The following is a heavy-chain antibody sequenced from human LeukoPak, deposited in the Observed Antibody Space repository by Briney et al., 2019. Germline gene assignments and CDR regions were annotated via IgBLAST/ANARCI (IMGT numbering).Heavy chain of an antibody. CDR2: ISSSGSTI. J-gene: IGHJ5*02. D-gene: IGHD4-17*01. CDR3: ARVSFHDGDYGWFDP. V-gene: IGHV3-48*03. Sequence: PGGSLRLSYAASGFTFSSYEMNWVRQAPGKGLEWVSYISSSGSTIYYADSVKGRFTISRDNAKNSLYLQMNSLRAEDTAVYYCARVSFHDGDYGWFDPWGQGTLVTVSS. CDR1: GFTFSSYE.